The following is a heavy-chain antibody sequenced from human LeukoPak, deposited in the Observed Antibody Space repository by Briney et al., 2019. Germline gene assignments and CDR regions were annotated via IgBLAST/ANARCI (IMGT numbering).Heavy chain of an antibody. CDR2: INHRGGT. CDR1: GKSFGDYY. D-gene: IGHD3-10*01. Sequence: PSETLSLTCAVYGKSFGDYYWSWIRQSPGKGLEWIGDINHRGGTNYNASLKSRVTLFVHTSKNQFSLQLTSVTAADTAMYYCVRLLPMIRGHWFDPWGQGTLVTVSS. V-gene: IGHV4-34*01. J-gene: IGHJ5*02. CDR3: VRLLPMIRGHWFDP.